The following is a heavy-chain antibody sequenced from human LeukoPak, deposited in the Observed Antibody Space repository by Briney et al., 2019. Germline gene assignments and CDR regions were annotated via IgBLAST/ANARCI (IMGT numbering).Heavy chain of an antibody. Sequence: GGSLSLSCAASGFLFCTYTGIWVRQAAGKGREGGSSISSDSPYLYNADAVPGRLTASRDNAKSSLYLQMTSLRADDTAVYYCVRGSYGAYDYWGQRSLVPVSS. CDR2: ISSDSPYL. CDR1: GFLFCTYT. J-gene: IGHJ4*02. D-gene: IGHD4-17*01. V-gene: IGHV3-21*01. CDR3: VRGSYGAYDY.